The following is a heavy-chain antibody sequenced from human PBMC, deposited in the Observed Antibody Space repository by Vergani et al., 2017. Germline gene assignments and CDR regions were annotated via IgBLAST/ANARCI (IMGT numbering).Heavy chain of an antibody. D-gene: IGHD2-2*01. CDR1: GFTSSYYG. Sequence: QVHLVESGGGVVQPGRSLRLSCVVSGFTSSYYGMHWVRQAPGKGLEWVAVISYDGSNKYYADSVKGRFTISRDNSKNTLYLQMNSLRAEDTAVYYCAKPAATHYYYYYMDVWGKGTTVTVSS. CDR2: ISYDGSNK. V-gene: IGHV3-30*18. J-gene: IGHJ6*03. CDR3: AKPAATHYYYYYMDV.